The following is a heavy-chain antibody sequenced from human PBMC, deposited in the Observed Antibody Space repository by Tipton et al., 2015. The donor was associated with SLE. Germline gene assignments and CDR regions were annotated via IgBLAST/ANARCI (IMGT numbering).Heavy chain of an antibody. CDR1: GGSISSGSYY. CDR2: VYTSGIT. CDR3: ARARNYFGSGLNWFDS. Sequence: TLSLTCNVSGGSISSGSYYWSWIRQPAGKGLEWIGHVYTSGITNFNPSLKSRVSLSVDTSKNQFSLKLSSVTAADTAVYFCARARNYFGSGLNWFDSWGQGTLVTVSS. J-gene: IGHJ5*01. V-gene: IGHV4-61*09. D-gene: IGHD3-10*01.